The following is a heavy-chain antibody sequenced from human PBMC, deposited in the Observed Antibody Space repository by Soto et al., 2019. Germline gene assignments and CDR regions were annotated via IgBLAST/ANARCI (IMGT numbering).Heavy chain of an antibody. CDR1: GFTFSNYG. CDR2: ISYDGSNT. J-gene: IGHJ4*02. V-gene: IGHV3-30*03. D-gene: IGHD4-17*01. Sequence: QVQLVESGGGVVQPGRSLRLSCAASGFTFSNYGMHWVRQAPGKGLEWVAVISYDGSNTYYGDSVKGRFTISRDDSKNTLYLQMNSLRGEDTAVYYCATIEHGDGRIYWGQGTLVTVSS. CDR3: ATIEHGDGRIY.